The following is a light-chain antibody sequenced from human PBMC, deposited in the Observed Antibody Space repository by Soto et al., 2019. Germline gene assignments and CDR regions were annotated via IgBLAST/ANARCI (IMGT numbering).Light chain of an antibody. J-gene: IGLJ1*01. V-gene: IGLV2-14*01. CDR2: DVS. Sequence: QSALTQPASVSGSLGQSISISCTEDSSDLTYNSVSWYQHHPHKAPKLIIYDVSYRPSGVSTRFSGSQSAGSASLTISGLQAEDEADYYCSSYAGSSNVFGTGTKLTVL. CDR1: SSDLTYNS. CDR3: SSYAGSSNV.